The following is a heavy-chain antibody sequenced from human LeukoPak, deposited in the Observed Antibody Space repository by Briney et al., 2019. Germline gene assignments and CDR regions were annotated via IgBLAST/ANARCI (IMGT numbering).Heavy chain of an antibody. CDR2: ISSSSSYI. J-gene: IGHJ4*02. CDR3: ARDKAVAAYDY. CDR1: GFTFSSYT. V-gene: IGHV3-21*01. Sequence: GGSLRLSCAASGFTFSSYTMNWVRQAPGKGLECVSSISSSSSYIYYADSVKGRFTISRDNAKNSLYLQMNSLRAEDTAVYCCARDKAVAAYDYWGQGALVTVSS. D-gene: IGHD6-19*01.